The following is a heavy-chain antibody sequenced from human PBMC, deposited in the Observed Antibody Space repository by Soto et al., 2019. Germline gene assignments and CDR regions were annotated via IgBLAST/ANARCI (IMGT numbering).Heavy chain of an antibody. Sequence: GGSLRLSCTASGFTFGDYAMSWFRQAPGKGLEWVGFIRSKAYGGTTEYAASVKGRFTISRDDSKSIAYLQMNSLKTEDTAAYYCTRGEYDFWSGYYYYYGMDVWGQGTTVTVSS. J-gene: IGHJ6*02. CDR3: TRGEYDFWSGYYYYYGMDV. CDR2: IRSKAYGGTT. V-gene: IGHV3-49*03. CDR1: GFTFGDYA. D-gene: IGHD3-3*01.